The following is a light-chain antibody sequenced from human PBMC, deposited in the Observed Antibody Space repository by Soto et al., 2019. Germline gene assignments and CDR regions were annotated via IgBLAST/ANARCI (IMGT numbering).Light chain of an antibody. CDR2: DVS. J-gene: IGLJ1*01. Sequence: QSALTQPRSVSRSPGQSVTISCTGTSSDVGGYNYVSWYQQHPGKAPKLMIYDVSKRPSGVPDRFSGSKSGNTASLTISGRQAEDEADYYCCSYAGSYTYVFGTGTKLTVL. CDR3: CSYAGSYTYV. CDR1: SSDVGGYNY. V-gene: IGLV2-11*01.